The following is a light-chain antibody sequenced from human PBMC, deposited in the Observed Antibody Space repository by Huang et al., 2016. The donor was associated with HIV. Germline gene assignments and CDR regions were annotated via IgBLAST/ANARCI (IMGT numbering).Light chain of an antibody. CDR2: GAL. V-gene: IGKV4-1*01. CDR1: QTFLYSSKNETY. J-gene: IGKJ4*01. Sequence: DIVMTQSPASLAVSLGERATINCKSSQTFLYSSKNETYLAWYQQRPGQPPRLLIHGALARESGVTERFSGSGSETDFTLTITGLQPEDVAVYYCQQYYSSPTFGGGTKVEI. CDR3: QQYYSSPT.